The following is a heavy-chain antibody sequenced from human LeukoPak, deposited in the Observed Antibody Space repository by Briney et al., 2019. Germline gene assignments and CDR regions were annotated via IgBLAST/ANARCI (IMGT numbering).Heavy chain of an antibody. Sequence: PSETLSLTCSVSGGSISITSYYWDWIHQPPGKGLEWIGTVFYTGTTYYNPSLKSRVTISVDTSKNEFSLKLSSVTAADTAVYYCARNNNLMMYPRGGEDKGFDYWGQGTLVTVSS. J-gene: IGHJ4*02. CDR2: VFYTGTT. D-gene: IGHD2-8*01. CDR3: ARNNNLMMYPRGGEDKGFDY. CDR1: GGSISITSYY. V-gene: IGHV4-39*01.